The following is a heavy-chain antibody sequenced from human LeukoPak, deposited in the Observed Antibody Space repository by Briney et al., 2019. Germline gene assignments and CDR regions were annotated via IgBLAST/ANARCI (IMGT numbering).Heavy chain of an antibody. CDR3: ANRYSSSWSRPNTDY. D-gene: IGHD6-13*01. CDR2: ISGSGGST. Sequence: GGSLRLSCAASGFTFSSYAMSWVRQAPGKGLEWVSAISGSGGSTYYADSVKGRFTISRDNSKNTLYLQMNSLRAEDTAVYYCANRYSSSWSRPNTDYWGQGTLVTVSS. V-gene: IGHV3-23*01. J-gene: IGHJ4*02. CDR1: GFTFSSYA.